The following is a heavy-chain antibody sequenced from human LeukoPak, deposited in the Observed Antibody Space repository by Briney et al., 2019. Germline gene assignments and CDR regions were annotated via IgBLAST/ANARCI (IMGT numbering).Heavy chain of an antibody. CDR1: GYSVNRGYY. V-gene: IGHV4-38-2*01. CDR2: FYHTGST. Sequence: PAETVSLPCGVCGYSVNRGYYWGWIRHPPGKGLEVIGSFYHTGSTYYNPSLKSRVAISVAASKNQVFLHLPFVTASDTGVYYCARCFVWAHPLSYYYYLDVWGKGTTVTVSS. J-gene: IGHJ6*03. CDR3: ARCFVWAHPLSYYYYLDV. D-gene: IGHD3-9*01.